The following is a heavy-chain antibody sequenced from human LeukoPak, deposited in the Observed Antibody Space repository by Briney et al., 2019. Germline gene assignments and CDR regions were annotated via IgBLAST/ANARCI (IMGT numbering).Heavy chain of an antibody. CDR3: ARERGEVRDAYYFDY. J-gene: IGHJ4*02. CDR2: FDPEDGET. CDR1: GYTLTELS. V-gene: IGHV1-24*01. Sequence: ASVKVSCKVSGYTLTELSIHWVRQAPGKGLEWMGGFDPEDGETIYAQRFQGRVAMTEDTSTDTAYMELSSLRSEDTAVYYCARERGEVRDAYYFDYWGQGTLVTVSS.